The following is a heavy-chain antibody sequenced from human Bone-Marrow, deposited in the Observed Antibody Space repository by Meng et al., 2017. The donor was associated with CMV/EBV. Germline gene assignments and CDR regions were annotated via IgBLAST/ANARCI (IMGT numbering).Heavy chain of an antibody. D-gene: IGHD4/OR15-4a*01. V-gene: IGHV3-30*02. Sequence: GGSLRLSCATSGFVFSSYGMYWVRQAPGKGLEWVACIRYHGNSEYYADSVQGRFIISRDNSKDILYLQMNSLRRDDTGVYYCARDETIPSNHSYGMDVWGQGTTVTVSS. CDR1: GFVFSSYG. CDR2: IRYHGNSE. J-gene: IGHJ6*02. CDR3: ARDETIPSNHSYGMDV.